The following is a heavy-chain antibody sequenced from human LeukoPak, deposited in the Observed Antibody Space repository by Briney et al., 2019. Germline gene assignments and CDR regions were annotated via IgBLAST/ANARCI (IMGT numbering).Heavy chain of an antibody. CDR3: ARELGATEVNYGMDV. J-gene: IGHJ6*02. Sequence: SETLSLTCNVSGGSMSNYYWSWIRRPPGMGLEWMGYIHYSGRTNYNPSLKSRVTMSVDTSKKQLSLKLTSMTAADTAVYYCARELGATEVNYGMDVWGHGTTVTVSS. CDR1: GGSMSNYY. CDR2: IHYSGRT. D-gene: IGHD1-26*01. V-gene: IGHV4-59*01.